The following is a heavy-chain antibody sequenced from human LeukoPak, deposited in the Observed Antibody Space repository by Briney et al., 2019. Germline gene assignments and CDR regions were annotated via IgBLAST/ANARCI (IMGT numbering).Heavy chain of an antibody. CDR1: GFTFSSYW. D-gene: IGHD2-21*01. V-gene: IGHV3-30*02. CDR2: IRYDGRDK. J-gene: IGHJ4*02. CDR3: AKDCGLGGDRDY. Sequence: GGSLRLSCAASGFTFSSYWMSWVRQAPGKGLEWLTFIRYDGRDKYYADSVKGRFTISRGNSKNTVYLQMNSLRVEDTAVYYCAKDCGLGGDRDYWGQGTLVTVSS.